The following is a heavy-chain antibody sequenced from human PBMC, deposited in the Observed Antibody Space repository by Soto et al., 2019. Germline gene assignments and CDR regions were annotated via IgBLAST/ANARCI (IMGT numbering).Heavy chain of an antibody. CDR1: GGSFSGYY. D-gene: IGHD2-15*01. CDR3: ARGRGCSGGSCYLGYYYYGMDV. V-gene: IGHV4-34*01. J-gene: IGHJ6*02. Sequence: SETLSLTCAVYGGSFSGYYWSWIRQPPGKGLEWIGEINHSGSTNYNPSLKSRVTISVDTSKNQFSLNLSSVTAADTAVYYCARGRGCSGGSCYLGYYYYGMDVWGQGTTVTVSS. CDR2: INHSGST.